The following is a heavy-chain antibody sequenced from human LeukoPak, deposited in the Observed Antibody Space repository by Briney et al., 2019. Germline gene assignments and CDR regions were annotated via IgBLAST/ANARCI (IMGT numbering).Heavy chain of an antibody. J-gene: IGHJ5*02. D-gene: IGHD5-18*01. Sequence: WASVKVSCKASGGTFSSYAISWVRQAPGQGLEWMGGIIPIFGTANYAQKFQGRVTITADESTSTAYMELSSLRSEDTAVYYCARGMVTWFDPWGQGTLVTVSS. CDR1: GGTFSSYA. V-gene: IGHV1-69*13. CDR2: IIPIFGTA. CDR3: ARGMVTWFDP.